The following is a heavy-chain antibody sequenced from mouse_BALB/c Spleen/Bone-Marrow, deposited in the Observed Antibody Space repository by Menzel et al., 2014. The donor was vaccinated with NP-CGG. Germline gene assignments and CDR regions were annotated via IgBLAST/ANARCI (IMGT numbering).Heavy chain of an antibody. V-gene: IGHV1S56*01. CDR3: AMWLRRDYYAMDY. J-gene: IGHJ4*01. D-gene: IGHD2-2*01. Sequence: VKLMESGPELVKPGASVRISCKASGYTFTRYYIQWMKQRPGQGLEWIGWIYPGNVNTNYNEKFKGKATLTADKSSSTAYMQLSSLTSEDSAVYFCAMWLRRDYYAMDYWGQGTSVTVSS. CDR2: IYPGNVNT. CDR1: GYTFTRYY.